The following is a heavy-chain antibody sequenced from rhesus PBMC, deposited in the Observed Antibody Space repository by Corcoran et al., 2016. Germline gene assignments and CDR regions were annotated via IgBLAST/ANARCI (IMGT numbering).Heavy chain of an antibody. Sequence: QVQLQESGPGLVKPSETLSLTCAVSGGSISSGYYYWCWIRQPPGKGLAWIGYIIVSSGSTYYNPSLKSRVTISTDTSKNQFSLKLSSVSAADTAVYYCARGTGYSGSRNFFDYWGQGVLVTVSS. CDR2: IIVSSGST. CDR3: ARGTGYSGSRNFFDY. J-gene: IGHJ4*01. D-gene: IGHD6-25*01. CDR1: GGSISSGYYY. V-gene: IGHV4S17*01.